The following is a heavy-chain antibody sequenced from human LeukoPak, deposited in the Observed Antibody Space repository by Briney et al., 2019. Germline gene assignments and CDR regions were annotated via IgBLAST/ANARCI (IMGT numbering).Heavy chain of an antibody. CDR1: GFTFSSYG. D-gene: IGHD5-12*01. Sequence: PGGSLRLSCAASGFTFSSYGMNWVRQAPGKGLEWVSAISSNSSSTYYADSVKGRFTISRDKAKNSLYLQMNSLRAEDTAIYYCAREGMVATFDYWGQGTLVTVSS. V-gene: IGHV3-21*01. CDR2: ISSNSSST. CDR3: AREGMVATFDY. J-gene: IGHJ4*02.